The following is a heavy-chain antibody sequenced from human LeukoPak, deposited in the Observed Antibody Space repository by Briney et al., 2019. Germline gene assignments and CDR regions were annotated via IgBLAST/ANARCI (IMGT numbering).Heavy chain of an antibody. J-gene: IGHJ3*02. CDR1: NGSISGYY. D-gene: IGHD3-22*01. CDR2: IYYSGST. V-gene: IGHV4-59*08. Sequence: PSETLSLTCTVSNGSISGYYWSWIRQPPGMGLEWIGYIYYSGSTNYNPSLKSRVTISVDTSKNQFSLKLSSVTAADTAVYYCARGSDYDRNAFDIWGQGTMVTVSS. CDR3: ARGSDYDRNAFDI.